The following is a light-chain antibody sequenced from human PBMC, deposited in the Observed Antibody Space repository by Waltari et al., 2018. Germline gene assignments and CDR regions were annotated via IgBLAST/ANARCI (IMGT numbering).Light chain of an antibody. V-gene: IGLV3-1*01. Sequence: SYELTQPPSVSVTPGQTAKIACSGEELGHKFAYWYQQRPGQSPLLVIYQDLKRPSGIPGRCSGSTAGNTTTLTITGAQAIDEADYYCQAWDDSVCGFGGGTRLTVL. J-gene: IGLJ2*01. CDR3: QAWDDSVCG. CDR1: ELGHKF. CDR2: QDL.